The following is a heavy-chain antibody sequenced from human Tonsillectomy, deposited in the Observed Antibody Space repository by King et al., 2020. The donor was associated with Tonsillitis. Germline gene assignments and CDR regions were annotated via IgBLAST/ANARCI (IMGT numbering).Heavy chain of an antibody. CDR3: GTRAATSGWHGFDH. Sequence: VQLVESGAEVKKPGESLKISCKGSGYSFSNFWIAWVRQMPGKGLEWVGIIYPGDSDTIYSPSFQGQVTISDDKSTNTAYLQWSSLKASDTAMYYCGTRAATSGWHGFDHWGQGTLVTVSA. J-gene: IGHJ4*02. D-gene: IGHD6-19*01. CDR1: GYSFSNFW. CDR2: IYPGDSDT. V-gene: IGHV5-51*01.